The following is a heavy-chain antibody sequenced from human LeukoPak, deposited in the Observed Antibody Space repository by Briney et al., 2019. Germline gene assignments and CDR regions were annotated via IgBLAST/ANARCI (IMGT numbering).Heavy chain of an antibody. CDR3: AISGYFVGFDY. D-gene: IGHD5-12*01. Sequence: SETLSLTCALYGGSFSNYYWSWIRKPPGTGLEWIGEINHSGSTNYNPSLKSRVTISLDTSKNQFSLKLTSVTAADTAVYYCAISGYFVGFDYWGQGTLVTVSS. V-gene: IGHV4-34*01. J-gene: IGHJ4*02. CDR2: INHSGST. CDR1: GGSFSNYY.